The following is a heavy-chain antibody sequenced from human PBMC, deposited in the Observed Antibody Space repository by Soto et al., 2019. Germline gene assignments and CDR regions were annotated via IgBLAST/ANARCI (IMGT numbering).Heavy chain of an antibody. V-gene: IGHV1-3*01. J-gene: IGHJ4*02. CDR2: INVGNGNI. CDR1: GYIFTNHP. D-gene: IGHD1-26*01. Sequence: ASVKVSCTASGYIFTNHPLHWVRQAPGQRPEWMGWINVGNGNIKYSPSFQGRISITRDTSATTAYMELSSLRSEDTAVYYCARDVSGSFWFFDYWGQGTLVTVSS. CDR3: ARDVSGSFWFFDY.